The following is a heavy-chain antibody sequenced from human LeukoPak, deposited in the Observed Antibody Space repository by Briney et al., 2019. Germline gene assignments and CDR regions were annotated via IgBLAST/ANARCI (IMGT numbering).Heavy chain of an antibody. Sequence: GGSLRLSCAASGFTFSSFWMSWLRQAPGKGLEWVANIKQDGSEKYYVDSVKGRFTISRDNAKNSLYLQMNSLRAEDTAVYYCARNIESIAAAGRRYFQHWGQGTLVTVSS. CDR2: IKQDGSEK. J-gene: IGHJ1*01. CDR3: ARNIESIAAAGRRYFQH. D-gene: IGHD6-13*01. V-gene: IGHV3-7*01. CDR1: GFTFSSFW.